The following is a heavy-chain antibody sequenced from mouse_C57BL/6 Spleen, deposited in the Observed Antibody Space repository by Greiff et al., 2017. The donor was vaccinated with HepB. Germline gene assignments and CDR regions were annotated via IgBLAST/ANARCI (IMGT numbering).Heavy chain of an antibody. J-gene: IGHJ1*03. V-gene: IGHV2-6-1*01. Sequence: QVQLQQSGPGLVAPSQSLSITCTVSGFSLTSYGVHWVRQPPGKGLEWLVVIWSDGSTTYNSALKSRLSISKDNSKSQVFLKMNSLQTDDTAMYYCARHYYYEGYWYFDVWGTGTTVTVSS. CDR2: IWSDGST. D-gene: IGHD1-1*01. CDR3: ARHYYYEGYWYFDV. CDR1: GFSLTSYG.